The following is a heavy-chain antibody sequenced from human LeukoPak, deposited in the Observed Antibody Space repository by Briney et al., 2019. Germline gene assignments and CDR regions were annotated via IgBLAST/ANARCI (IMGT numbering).Heavy chain of an antibody. J-gene: IGHJ4*02. D-gene: IGHD4-17*01. CDR3: AKEIWPTVTTPGWTYFDY. V-gene: IGHV3-30*02. CDR1: RFTFSRYG. CDR2: IRYDGSNK. Sequence: GGSLRLSCAASRFTFSRYGMHWVRQAPGKGLEWVAFIRYDGSNKYYADSVKGRFTISRDNSKNTLYLQMNSLRAEDTAVYYCAKEIWPTVTTPGWTYFDYWGQGTLVTVSS.